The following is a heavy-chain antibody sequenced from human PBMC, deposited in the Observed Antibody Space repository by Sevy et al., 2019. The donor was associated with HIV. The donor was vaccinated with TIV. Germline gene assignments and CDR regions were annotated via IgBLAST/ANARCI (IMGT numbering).Heavy chain of an antibody. J-gene: IGHJ5*02. CDR3: ARSLGNYYGSGTYQEDWFDP. D-gene: IGHD3-10*01. CDR1: GFTFSIYT. Sequence: GGSLRLSCAASGFTFSIYTMNWVRQAPGKGLEWVSSISSSSSDIYYTDSVKGRFSISRDNAKNALFLQMNSLRAEDTAVYYCARSLGNYYGSGTYQEDWFDPWGQGTLVTVSS. CDR2: ISSSSSDI. V-gene: IGHV3-21*01.